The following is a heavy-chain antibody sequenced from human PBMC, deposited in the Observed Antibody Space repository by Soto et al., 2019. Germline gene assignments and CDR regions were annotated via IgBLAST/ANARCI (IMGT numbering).Heavy chain of an antibody. CDR2: ISGSGGTA. V-gene: IGHV3-23*01. D-gene: IGHD1-1*01. Sequence: EVQLLESGGGSVQPGGSLRLSCAASGFTFSSYAMHWVRRPPGKGLEWVSSISGSGGTAYYADSVKGRFSISRDSLVNTLYLQMNSLRDEDKAVYYCAKGRGQNWKFDYWGQGTLVTVSP. J-gene: IGHJ4*02. CDR1: GFTFSSYA. CDR3: AKGRGQNWKFDY.